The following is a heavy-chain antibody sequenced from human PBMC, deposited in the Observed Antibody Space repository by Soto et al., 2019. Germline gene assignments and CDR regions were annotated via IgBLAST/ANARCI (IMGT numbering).Heavy chain of an antibody. CDR1: GFTFSRHW. CDR3: LIEIYSDYEYDAFDI. J-gene: IGHJ3*02. Sequence: EVQLVESGGNLVQPGGSLRLSCAASGFTFSRHWMHWVRQAPGKGLVWVSQINTDESRTTYADAVKGRFTISRDNAKNTLYLQMNSLRAEDTAVYYCLIEIYSDYEYDAFDIWGQGTRVTVSS. CDR2: INTDESRT. D-gene: IGHD5-12*01. V-gene: IGHV3-74*03.